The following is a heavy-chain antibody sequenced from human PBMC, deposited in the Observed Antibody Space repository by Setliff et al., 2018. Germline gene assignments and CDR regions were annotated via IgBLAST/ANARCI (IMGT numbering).Heavy chain of an antibody. V-gene: IGHV1-3*01. CDR2: INAGNGNT. CDR3: AREGLTLVRGATSWFDP. CDR1: GYTFTSYA. D-gene: IGHD3-10*01. J-gene: IGHJ5*02. Sequence: ASVKVSCKASGYTFTSYAMHWVRQAPGQGLEWMGWINAGNGNTKYSQKFQGRVTITRDTSASTAYMELSSLRSEDTAVYYCAREGLTLVRGATSWFDPWGQGTLVTVSS.